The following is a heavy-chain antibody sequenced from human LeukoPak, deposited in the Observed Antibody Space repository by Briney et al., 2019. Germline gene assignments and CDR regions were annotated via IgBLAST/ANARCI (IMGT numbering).Heavy chain of an antibody. CDR2: ISAYNGNT. J-gene: IGHJ4*02. CDR3: ARQMRRYSGYEAFDY. CDR1: GYTFTSYG. D-gene: IGHD5-12*01. Sequence: SVKVSFKASGYTFTSYGISWVRQAPGQGLEWMGWISAYNGNTNYAQKLQGRVTMTTDASTSTAYMELRSLRSDDTAVYYCARQMRRYSGYEAFDYWGQGTLVTVSS. V-gene: IGHV1-18*01.